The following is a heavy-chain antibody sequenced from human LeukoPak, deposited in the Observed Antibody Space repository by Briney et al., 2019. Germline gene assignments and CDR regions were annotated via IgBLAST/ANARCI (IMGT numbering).Heavy chain of an antibody. Sequence: GVSLTLPCVASGYTYTPFWVAWVRQAPEKGLEWVGNKNQDGSAKHYVDSVKSLFTITRDNAKNSLFLQMNSLRDDDAAVYYCARDVDGNLDYWCQGTLVTVSS. V-gene: IGHV3-7*01. CDR2: KNQDGSAK. J-gene: IGHJ4*02. D-gene: IGHD1-14*01. CDR1: GYTYTPFW. CDR3: ARDVDGNLDY.